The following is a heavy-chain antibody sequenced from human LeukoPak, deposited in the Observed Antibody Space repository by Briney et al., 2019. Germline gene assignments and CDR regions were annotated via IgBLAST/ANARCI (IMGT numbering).Heavy chain of an antibody. V-gene: IGHV3-30*02. CDR3: AKSLYDFWPTDIDP. D-gene: IGHD3-3*01. J-gene: IGHJ5*02. CDR2: IRYDGSNK. CDR1: GFTFSSYG. Sequence: GGSLRLSCAASGFTFSSYGMHWVRQAPGKGLEWVAFIRYDGSNKYYADSVKGRFTISRDNSKNTLYLQMNSLRAEDTAVYYCAKSLYDFWPTDIDPWGQGTLVTVSS.